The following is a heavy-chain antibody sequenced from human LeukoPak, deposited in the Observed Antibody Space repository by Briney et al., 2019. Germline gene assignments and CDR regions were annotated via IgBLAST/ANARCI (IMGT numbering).Heavy chain of an antibody. Sequence: SETLSLTCTVSGGSISSYYWSWIRQPPGKGLEWIGYIYYSGSTNYNPSLKSRVTISVDTSKNQLSLKLSSVTAADTAVYYCARGFGGGMDVWGQGTTVTVSS. CDR2: IYYSGST. CDR3: ARGFGGGMDV. D-gene: IGHD3-10*01. V-gene: IGHV4-59*01. CDR1: GGSISSYY. J-gene: IGHJ6*02.